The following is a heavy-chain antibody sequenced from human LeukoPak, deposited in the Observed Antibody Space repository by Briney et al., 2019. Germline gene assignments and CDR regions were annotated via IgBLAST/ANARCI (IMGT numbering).Heavy chain of an antibody. V-gene: IGHV3-7*01. D-gene: IGHD6-13*01. Sequence: PGGSLRLSCAASGFTFSSYWMSWVRQAPGKGLEWVANIKQDGSEKYYVDSVKGRFTISRDNAKNSLYLQMNSLRVEDTAVYYCARVYEGSSWSYYYYGMDVWGQGTTVTVSS. CDR2: IKQDGSEK. CDR3: ARVYEGSSWSYYYYGMDV. J-gene: IGHJ6*02. CDR1: GFTFSSYW.